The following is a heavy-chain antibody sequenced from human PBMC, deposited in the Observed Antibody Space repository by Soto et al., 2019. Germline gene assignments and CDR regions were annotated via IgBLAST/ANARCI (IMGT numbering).Heavy chain of an antibody. J-gene: IGHJ4*02. CDR3: ATWRFDH. Sequence: SQTLSLTGVISGDSVSSNSAAWNWIRHSPSRGLEWLGRTYYRSQWFNDYAVSMRSRITIKADTTKNQFSLQVNSATPEDTAVYYCATWRFDHWGQGTPVTVS. V-gene: IGHV6-1*01. CDR1: GDSVSSNSAA. CDR2: TYYRSQWFN.